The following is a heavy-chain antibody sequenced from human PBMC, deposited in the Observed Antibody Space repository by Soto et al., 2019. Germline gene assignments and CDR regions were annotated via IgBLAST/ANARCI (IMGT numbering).Heavy chain of an antibody. J-gene: IGHJ4*01. CDR2: ISAYNGNT. V-gene: IGHV1-18*01. D-gene: IGHD2-2*01. CDR3: AWPSHSVTQLAYYFDY. Sequence: ASVKVSCKASGYTFTSYGISWVRQAPGQGLEWMGWISAYNGNTNYAQKLQGRVTMTTDTSTSTAYMELRSLRSDDTAVYYCAWPSHSVTQLAYYFDYWGHGTLVTVSS. CDR1: GYTFTSYG.